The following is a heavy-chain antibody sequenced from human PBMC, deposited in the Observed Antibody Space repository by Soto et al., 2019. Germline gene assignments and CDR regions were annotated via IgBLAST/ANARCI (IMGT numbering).Heavy chain of an antibody. D-gene: IGHD2-2*01. CDR1: GFTFSRDA. V-gene: IGHV3-23*01. Sequence: LRLSCADTGFTFSRDAISSFRQARLQWLQWVSAISGSGGTTYYADLVTGRFTISRDNYKHTLYLQMDSLRAEDTAVYYCARDDGVSSTNVKAFDIWGQGTKVTVSS. J-gene: IGHJ3*02. CDR2: ISGSGGTT. CDR3: ARDDGVSSTNVKAFDI.